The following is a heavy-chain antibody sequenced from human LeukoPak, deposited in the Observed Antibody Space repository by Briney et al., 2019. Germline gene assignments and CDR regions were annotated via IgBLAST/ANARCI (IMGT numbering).Heavy chain of an antibody. CDR2: ISGSGGST. CDR3: ARENYVWGSYRLNAFDI. V-gene: IGHV3-23*01. CDR1: GFTFSSYG. D-gene: IGHD3-16*02. Sequence: GGTLRLSCAASGFTFSSYGMSWVRQAPGKGLEWVSAISGSGGSTYYADSVKGRFTISRDNSKNTLYLQMNSLRAEDTAVYYCARENYVWGSYRLNAFDIWGQGTMVTVSS. J-gene: IGHJ3*02.